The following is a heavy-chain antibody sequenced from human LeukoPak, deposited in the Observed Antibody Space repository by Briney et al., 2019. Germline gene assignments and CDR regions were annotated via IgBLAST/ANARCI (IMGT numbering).Heavy chain of an antibody. CDR1: GGTFSSYA. Sequence: SVKVSCKASGGTFSSYAISWVRQAPGQGLEWMGGIIPIFGTANYAQKFQGRVTITTDESTSTAYMELSSLRSEDTAVYYCAREGFGESSGYVDVWGKGTTVTVSS. J-gene: IGHJ6*03. CDR2: IIPIFGTA. V-gene: IGHV1-69*05. D-gene: IGHD3-10*01. CDR3: AREGFGESSGYVDV.